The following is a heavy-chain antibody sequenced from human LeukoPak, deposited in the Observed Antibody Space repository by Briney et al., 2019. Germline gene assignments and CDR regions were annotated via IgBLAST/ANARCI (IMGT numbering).Heavy chain of an antibody. Sequence: GASVKVSCKASGYTFTGYYMHWVRQAPGQGLEWMGWINPNSGGTNYAQKLQGRVTMTTDTSTSTAYMELRSLRSDDTAVYYCARGGRYSSSPGYYYMDVWGKGTTVTVSS. J-gene: IGHJ6*03. CDR2: INPNSGGT. D-gene: IGHD6-13*01. V-gene: IGHV1-2*02. CDR3: ARGGRYSSSPGYYYMDV. CDR1: GYTFTGYY.